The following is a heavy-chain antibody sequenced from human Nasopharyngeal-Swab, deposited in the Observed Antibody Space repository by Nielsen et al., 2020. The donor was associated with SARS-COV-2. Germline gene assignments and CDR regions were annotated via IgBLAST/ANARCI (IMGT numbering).Heavy chain of an antibody. J-gene: IGHJ6*02. D-gene: IGHD3-9*01. V-gene: IGHV3-30*18. CDR3: AKGVRYFDFLPPNTYYYYGLDL. Sequence: WIRKPPGKGLEGVAVISYDGSNKYYADSVKGRFTISRDNSKNTLYLQMNSLRFEDTAVYYCAKGVRYFDFLPPNTYYYYGLDLWGQGTTVTVSS. CDR2: ISYDGSNK.